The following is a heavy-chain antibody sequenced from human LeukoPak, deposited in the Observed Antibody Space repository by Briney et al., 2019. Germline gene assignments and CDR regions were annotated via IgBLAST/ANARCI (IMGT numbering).Heavy chain of an antibody. CDR1: GFTFGSYA. V-gene: IGHV3-30-3*01. CDR2: ISYDGSNK. D-gene: IGHD6-13*01. J-gene: IGHJ4*02. CDR3: ARDWGTAGLYFED. Sequence: GRSLRLSCAASGFTFGSYAMHWVRQAPGKGLEWVAVISYDGSNKYYADSVKGRFTISRDNSKNTVYLQLNSLRIEDTAVYYCARDWGTAGLYFEDWGQGTLVTVSS.